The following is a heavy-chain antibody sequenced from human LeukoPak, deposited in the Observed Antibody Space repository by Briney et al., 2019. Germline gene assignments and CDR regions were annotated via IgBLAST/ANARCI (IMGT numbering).Heavy chain of an antibody. Sequence: GESLKISCKGSGYSFTSYWIGWVRQMPGKGLEWMGIIYPGDSDTRYSPSFQGQVTISADKSISTAYLQWSSLKASDAAMYYCARPLNYYYDSSGYYSWGQGTLVTVSS. CDR1: GYSFTSYW. D-gene: IGHD3-22*01. CDR2: IYPGDSDT. J-gene: IGHJ4*02. CDR3: ARPLNYYYDSSGYYS. V-gene: IGHV5-51*01.